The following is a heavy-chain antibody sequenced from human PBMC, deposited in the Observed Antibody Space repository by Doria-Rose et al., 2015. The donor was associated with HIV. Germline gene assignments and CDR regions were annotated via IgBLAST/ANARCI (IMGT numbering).Heavy chain of an antibody. Sequence: QVTLKESGPVLVKPTETLTLTCTVSGVSLSSPGMGVSWIRQPPGKALEWLANIFSDDERSYKTSLKSRLTISRGTSKSQVVLTMTDMGPVDTATYYCARIKSSRWYHKYYFDFRGQGTLVIVSA. J-gene: IGHJ4*02. D-gene: IGHD6-13*01. CDR2: IFSDDER. CDR1: GVSLSSPGMG. CDR3: ARIKSSRWYHKYYFDF. V-gene: IGHV2-26*01.